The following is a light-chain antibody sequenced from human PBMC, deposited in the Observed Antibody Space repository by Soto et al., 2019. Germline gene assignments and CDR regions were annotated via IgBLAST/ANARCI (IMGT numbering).Light chain of an antibody. V-gene: IGLV1-40*01. J-gene: IGLJ1*01. CDR1: SSNIGATYD. Sequence: QLVLTQPPSVSGAPGQRGTISCTGSSSNIGATYDVQWYQQLPGTAPKLLIHGNTDRPSGVPDRFSGSKSGTSASLAITGLQADDEADYYCQSYDDSLSVHYVFGTGTKVTVL. CDR2: GNT. CDR3: QSYDDSLSVHYV.